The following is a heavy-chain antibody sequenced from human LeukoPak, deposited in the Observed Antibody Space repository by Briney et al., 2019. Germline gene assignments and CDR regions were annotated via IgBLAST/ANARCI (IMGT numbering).Heavy chain of an antibody. CDR2: IQYDRTNE. V-gene: IGHV3-30*02. CDR1: AFTFSSYG. J-gene: IGHJ6*03. Sequence: GGSLILSCAASAFTFSSYGMHWVRQAPGKGLEWVAYIQYDRTNEQYAHSVKGRFRISRDNSNNILYLQMNSLRTEDTAVYYCAKDRCSNGIGCYYYYMEVWGKGTTVTISS. D-gene: IGHD2-8*01. CDR3: AKDRCSNGIGCYYYYMEV.